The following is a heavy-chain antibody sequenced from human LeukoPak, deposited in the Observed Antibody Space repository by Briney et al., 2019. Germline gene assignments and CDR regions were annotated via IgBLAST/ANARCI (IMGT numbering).Heavy chain of an antibody. V-gene: IGHV4-34*01. CDR3: ARSSRGPYGSGRYYYYYGMDV. CDR1: GGSFSGYY. D-gene: IGHD3-10*01. CDR2: INHSGST. Sequence: SETLSLTCAVYGGSFSGYYWSWIRQPPGKGLEWIGEINHSGSTNYNPSLKGRVTISVDTSKNQFSLKLSSVTAADTAVYYCARSSRGPYGSGRYYYYYGMDVWGQGTTVTVSS. J-gene: IGHJ6*02.